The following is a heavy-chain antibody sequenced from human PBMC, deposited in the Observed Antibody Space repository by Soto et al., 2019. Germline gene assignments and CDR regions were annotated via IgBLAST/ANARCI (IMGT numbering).Heavy chain of an antibody. D-gene: IGHD3-10*01. CDR3: ARDHARERPHYYGSGSYYSFTNTYGY. V-gene: IGHV3-48*01. CDR1: GFTFSSYS. J-gene: IGHJ4*02. Sequence: GGSLRLSCAASGFTFSSYSMNWVRQAPGKGLEWVSYISSSSSTIYYADSVKGRFTISRDNAKNSLYLQMNSLRAEDTAVYYCARDHARERPHYYGSGSYYSFTNTYGYWGQGTLVTVSS. CDR2: ISSSSSTI.